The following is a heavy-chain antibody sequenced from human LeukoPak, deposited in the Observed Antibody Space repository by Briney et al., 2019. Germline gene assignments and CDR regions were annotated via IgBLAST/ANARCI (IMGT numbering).Heavy chain of an antibody. J-gene: IGHJ4*02. V-gene: IGHV3-53*01. CDR3: ARRAGDYSHPYDY. Sequence: GASLRLSCAASELSISSNSMHWVRQAPGKGLEWVSESYSDGSTYYAASVKGRFSISRDNSKNTVYLQMNSLRAEDTAVYYCARRAGDYSHPYDYWGQGILVTVSS. CDR2: SYSDGST. D-gene: IGHD3-22*01. CDR1: ELSISSNS.